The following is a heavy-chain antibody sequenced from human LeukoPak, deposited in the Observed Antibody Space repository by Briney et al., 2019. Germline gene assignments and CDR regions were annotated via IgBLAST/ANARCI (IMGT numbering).Heavy chain of an antibody. J-gene: IGHJ3*02. Sequence: ASVKVSCKASGYTFTSYFIHWVRQAPGRGLEWIGIINCSGGSASYAQKFQGRVTMNRDTSTSTVYMDLSSLRFEDTAVYYCARVLEKYSDRSGYDAFDIWGQGTMVTVSS. CDR1: GYTFTSYF. CDR3: ARVLEKYSDRSGYDAFDI. D-gene: IGHD3-22*01. CDR2: INCSGGSA. V-gene: IGHV1-46*01.